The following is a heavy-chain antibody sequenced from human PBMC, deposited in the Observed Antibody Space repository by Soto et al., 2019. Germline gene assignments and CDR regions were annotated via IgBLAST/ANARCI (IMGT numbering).Heavy chain of an antibody. CDR2: IRSKAYGGTT. J-gene: IGHJ5*02. Sequence: GGSLRLSCAASGFTFSNAWMSWVRQAPGKGLEWVGRIRSKAYGGTTEYAASVKGRFTISRDDSKSIDYLQMNSLQTEDTAVYDCTPAPPTLDPWGQGTLVTVSS. D-gene: IGHD4-4*01. V-gene: IGHV3-15*01. CDR3: TPAPPTLDP. CDR1: GFTFSNAW.